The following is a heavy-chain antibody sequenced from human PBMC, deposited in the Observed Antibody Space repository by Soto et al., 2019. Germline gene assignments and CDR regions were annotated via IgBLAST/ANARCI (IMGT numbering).Heavy chain of an antibody. CDR1: GDTLGSFA. V-gene: IGHV1-69*01. CDR2: IIPILRSV. J-gene: IGHJ4*02. Sequence: QVQLVQSGAEVLNPGSSLKVSCKASGDTLGSFAFSWVRQAPGQGLEWLGGIIPILRSVNHAQRVQGRLTLTADESSRTVFMELTRLTSGDAADYYCATEGVSVPAGTFEYWGQGTLVTVSS. CDR3: ATEGVSVPAGTFEY. D-gene: IGHD2-2*01.